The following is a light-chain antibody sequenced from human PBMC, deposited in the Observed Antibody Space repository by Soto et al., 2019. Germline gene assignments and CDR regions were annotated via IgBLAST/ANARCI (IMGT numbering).Light chain of an antibody. CDR3: SSYTTSSPLEV. CDR2: EVI. V-gene: IGLV2-14*01. CDR1: SSDIGTYDY. Sequence: QSALTQPASVSGSPGQSITISCTGTSSDIGTYDYVSWYQQHPGKAPKLMIYEVINRPSGISNRFSGSKSGNTASLTISGLQAEEEADYYCSSYTTSSPLEVFGGGTKLTVL. J-gene: IGLJ3*02.